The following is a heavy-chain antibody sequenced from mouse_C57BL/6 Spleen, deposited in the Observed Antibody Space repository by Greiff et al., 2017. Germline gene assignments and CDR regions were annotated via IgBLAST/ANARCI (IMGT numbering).Heavy chain of an antibody. Sequence: VQLQQSGPELVKPGASVKMSCKASGYTFTDYNMHWVKQSHGKSLEWIGYINPNNGGTSYNQKFKGKATLTVNKSSSTAYMELRSLTSEDSAVYYCARVGREGKNYFDYWGQGTTLTVSS. D-gene: IGHD4-1*01. J-gene: IGHJ2*01. V-gene: IGHV1-22*01. CDR3: ARVGREGKNYFDY. CDR1: GYTFTDYN. CDR2: INPNNGGT.